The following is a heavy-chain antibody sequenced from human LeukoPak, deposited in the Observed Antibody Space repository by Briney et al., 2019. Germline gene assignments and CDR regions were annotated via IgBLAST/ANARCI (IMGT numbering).Heavy chain of an antibody. V-gene: IGHV3-48*03. CDR2: ISSSGSTI. CDR3: ARENFYGDSHYYMDV. D-gene: IGHD4-17*01. J-gene: IGHJ6*03. Sequence: SGGSLRLSCAASGFTFSSYEMNWVRQAPGKGLEWVSYISSSGSTIYYADSVKGRFTISRDNAKNSLYLQMNSLRAEDTAVYYCARENFYGDSHYYMDVWGKGTTVTISS. CDR1: GFTFSSYE.